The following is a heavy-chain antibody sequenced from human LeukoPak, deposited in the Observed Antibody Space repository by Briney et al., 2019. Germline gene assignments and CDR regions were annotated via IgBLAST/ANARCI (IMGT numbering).Heavy chain of an antibody. Sequence: SETLSLTCTVSGYSISSGYYWGWIRQPPGKGLEWIGSIYHSGSTYYNPSLKSRVTISVDTSKNQFSLKLSSVTAADTAVYYCARDLGYDFIWGQGTMVTVSS. CDR1: GYSISSGYY. J-gene: IGHJ3*02. CDR2: IYHSGST. V-gene: IGHV4-38-2*02. CDR3: ARDLGYDFI. D-gene: IGHD3/OR15-3a*01.